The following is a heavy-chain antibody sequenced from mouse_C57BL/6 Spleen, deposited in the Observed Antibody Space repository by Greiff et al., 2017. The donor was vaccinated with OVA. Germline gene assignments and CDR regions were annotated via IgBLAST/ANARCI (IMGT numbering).Heavy chain of an antibody. CDR1: GFTFSSYG. D-gene: IGHD5-5*01. CDR3: ARHGSTFPEGFAY. Sequence: EVHLVESGGDLVKPGGSLKLSCAASGFTFSSYGMSWVRQTPDKRLEWVATISSGGSYTYYPDSVKGRFTISRDNAKNTLYLQMSSLKSEDTAMYYCARHGSTFPEGFAYWGQGTLVTVSA. V-gene: IGHV5-6*01. CDR2: ISSGGSYT. J-gene: IGHJ3*01.